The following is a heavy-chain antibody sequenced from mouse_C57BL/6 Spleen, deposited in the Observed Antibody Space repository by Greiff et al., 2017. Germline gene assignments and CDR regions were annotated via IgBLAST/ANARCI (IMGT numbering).Heavy chain of an antibody. CDR2: INPNNGGT. CDR1: GYTFTDYN. CDR3: ARRVGKVYAMDY. J-gene: IGHJ4*01. V-gene: IGHV1-18*01. Sequence: EVQLQESGPELVKPGASVKIPCKASGYTFTDYNMDWVKQSHGKSLEWIGDINPNNGGTIYNQKFKGKATLTVDKSSSTAYMELRSLTSEDTAVYYCARRVGKVYAMDYWGQGTSVTVSS.